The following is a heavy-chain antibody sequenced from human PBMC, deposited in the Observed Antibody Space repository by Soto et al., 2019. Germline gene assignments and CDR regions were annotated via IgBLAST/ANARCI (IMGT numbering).Heavy chain of an antibody. D-gene: IGHD3-3*02. CDR2: MNPNSGNT. V-gene: IGHV1-8*01. CDR3: AREVVALTID. CDR1: GYTFTSYD. Sequence: QVQLVQSGAEVKKPGASVKVSCKASGYTFTSYDINWVRQATGQGLEWMGWMNPNSGNTGYAQKCQGRVTLTRNTSISTAYTELSSLRSEETAVYYCAREVVALTIDWGQGTLVTVSS. J-gene: IGHJ4*02.